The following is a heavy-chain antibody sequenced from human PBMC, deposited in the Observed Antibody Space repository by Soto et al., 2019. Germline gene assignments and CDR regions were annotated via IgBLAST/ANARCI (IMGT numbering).Heavy chain of an antibody. CDR2: ISGSGGST. CDR3: AKDLTGDRWVDDAFDI. CDR1: GFTFSSYA. Sequence: GGSLRLSCAASGFTFSSYAMSWVSQAPGKGLEWVSAISGSGGSTYYADSVKGRFTISRDNSKNTLYLQMNSLRAEDTAVYYCAKDLTGDRWVDDAFDIWGQGTMVTVSS. J-gene: IGHJ3*02. D-gene: IGHD7-27*01. V-gene: IGHV3-23*01.